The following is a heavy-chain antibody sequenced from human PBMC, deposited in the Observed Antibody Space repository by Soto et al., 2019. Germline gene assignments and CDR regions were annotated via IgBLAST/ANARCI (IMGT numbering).Heavy chain of an antibody. D-gene: IGHD3-10*01. V-gene: IGHV4-31*03. CDR2: IYYSGST. J-gene: IGHJ6*02. CDR1: GGSISCGGDY. CDR3: ARGPQSGSYYRGPPALYGMDV. Sequence: SETLSLTCTFAGGSISCGGDYWSWIPQHPGKGLEWLGYIYYSGSTYYNPYLQSRVTISVDTSKNQFSLKLSSVTAADTAVYYCARGPQSGSYYRGPPALYGMDVWGQGTTVTVS.